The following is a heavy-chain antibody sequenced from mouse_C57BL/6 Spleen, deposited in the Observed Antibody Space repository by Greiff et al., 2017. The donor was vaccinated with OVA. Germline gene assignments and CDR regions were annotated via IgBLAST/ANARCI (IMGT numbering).Heavy chain of an antibody. CDR2: IDPSDSYT. CDR3: ATIYDGYYVYFDY. CDR1: GYTFTSYW. Sequence: QVQLQQSGAELVMPGASVKLSCKASGYTFTSYWMHWVKQRPGQGLEWIGEIDPSDSYTNYNQKFKGKSTLTVDKSSSTAYMQLSSLTSEDSAVYYCATIYDGYYVYFDYWRQGTTLTVSS. D-gene: IGHD2-3*01. V-gene: IGHV1-69*01. J-gene: IGHJ2*01.